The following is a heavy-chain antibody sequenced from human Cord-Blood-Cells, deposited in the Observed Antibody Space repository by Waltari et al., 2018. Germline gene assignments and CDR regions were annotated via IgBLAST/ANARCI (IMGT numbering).Heavy chain of an antibody. Sequence: EVQLVASGGGFVQPGGSLRLSCPASGFTFSSSSMNWVRQATGKGLEWVSYIRSSSSTIYYADSVKGRFTISRDNSKNSLYLEMNSLRDEDTAVYYCARGRKGSTVTDYWGQGTLVTVSS. D-gene: IGHD4-17*01. J-gene: IGHJ4*02. CDR2: IRSSSSTI. V-gene: IGHV3-48*02. CDR1: GFTFSSSS. CDR3: ARGRKGSTVTDY.